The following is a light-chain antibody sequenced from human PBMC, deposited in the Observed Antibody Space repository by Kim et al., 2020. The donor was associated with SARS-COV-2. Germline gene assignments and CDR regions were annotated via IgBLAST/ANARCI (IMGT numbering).Light chain of an antibody. CDR3: QAWDSSTAV. Sequence: VPPGQTASITCSGDKLGDKYACWYQQKPGQSPVLVIYQNNRRPSGIPERFSGSNSGNTAALTISGTQAMDEADYYCQAWDSSTAVFGGGTKLTVL. J-gene: IGLJ3*02. V-gene: IGLV3-1*01. CDR1: KLGDKY. CDR2: QNN.